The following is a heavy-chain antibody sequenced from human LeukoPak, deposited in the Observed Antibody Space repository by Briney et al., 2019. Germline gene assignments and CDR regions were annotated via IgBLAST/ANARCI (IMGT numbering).Heavy chain of an antibody. CDR2: INPNTGDT. CDR1: GYTFTGNN. V-gene: IGHV1-2*02. J-gene: IGHJ4*02. Sequence: ASVKVSCKTFGYTFTGNNMHWVRQAPGQGLEWMGWINPNTGDTNYAPKFQGRVTMTRDTSISTAYMELSRLRSDDTAVYYCARDYELGTAGTAYEYFDYWGQGTLVTVSS. D-gene: IGHD1-1*01. CDR3: ARDYELGTAGTAYEYFDY.